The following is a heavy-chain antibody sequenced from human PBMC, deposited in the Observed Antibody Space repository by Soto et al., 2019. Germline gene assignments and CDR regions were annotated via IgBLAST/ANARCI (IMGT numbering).Heavy chain of an antibody. CDR2: TRNKANSYTT. V-gene: IGHV3-72*01. J-gene: IGHJ3*02. CDR3: ARVFVVVIGDNGSDAFDI. CDR1: GFTFSDHY. Sequence: EVQLVESGGGLVQPGGSLRLSCAASGFTFSDHYMDWVRQAPGKGLEWVGRTRNKANSYTTEYAASVKGRFTISRDDSKNSLYLQMNSLKTEDTAVYYCARVFVVVIGDNGSDAFDIWGQGTMVTVSS. D-gene: IGHD3-3*01.